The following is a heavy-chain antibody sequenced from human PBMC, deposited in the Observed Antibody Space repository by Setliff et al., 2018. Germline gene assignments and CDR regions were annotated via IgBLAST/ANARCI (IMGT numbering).Heavy chain of an antibody. Sequence: GESLKISCKGSGYSFTSYWIAWVRQMPGKGLEWMGIIYPDNSDARYSPSFQGQVTISADRSTRTAYLQWSSLKASDTAFYYCARSDYGDYFAWDSYGMDVWGQGTTVTVSS. D-gene: IGHD4-17*01. CDR3: ARSDYGDYFAWDSYGMDV. J-gene: IGHJ6*02. CDR2: IYPDNSDA. V-gene: IGHV5-51*01. CDR1: GYSFTSYW.